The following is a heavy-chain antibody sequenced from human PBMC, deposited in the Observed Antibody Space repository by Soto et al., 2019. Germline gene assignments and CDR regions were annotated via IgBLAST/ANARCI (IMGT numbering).Heavy chain of an antibody. CDR3: ARGPSGTLDPYYFDY. D-gene: IGHD1-1*01. J-gene: IGHJ4*02. CDR1: GYSFTTYW. Sequence: GESLKISCEVSGYSFTTYWIGWVRQMPGKGLEWMGIIYPGDSDTRYSPSFEGQVTISADTSSSIAYLQWRSLKASDTAMYYCARGPSGTLDPYYFDYWGRGTLVTVSS. V-gene: IGHV5-51*01. CDR2: IYPGDSDT.